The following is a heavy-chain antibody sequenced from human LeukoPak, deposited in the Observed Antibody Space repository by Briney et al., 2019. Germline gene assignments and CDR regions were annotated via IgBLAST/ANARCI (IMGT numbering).Heavy chain of an antibody. CDR1: GFTVSSNS. V-gene: IGHV3-66*03. CDR2: IYSGTI. J-gene: IGHJ4*02. CDR3: AGSYCTNGVCYTGAMGY. Sequence: PGGSLRLSCTVSGFTVSSNSMSWVRQAPGKGLEWVSFIYSGTIHYADSVKGRFTISRDNSKNTLYLQMNSLRAEDTAVYYCAGSYCTNGVCYTGAMGYWGQGTLVTVSS. D-gene: IGHD2-8*01.